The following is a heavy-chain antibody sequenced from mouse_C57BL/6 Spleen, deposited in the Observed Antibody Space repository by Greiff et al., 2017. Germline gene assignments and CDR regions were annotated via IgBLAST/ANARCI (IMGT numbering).Heavy chain of an antibody. J-gene: IGHJ4*01. CDR1: GYAFTNYL. D-gene: IGHD2-2*01. CDR2: INPGSGGT. CDR3: ARSEMVTTYAMDY. V-gene: IGHV1-54*01. Sequence: QVHVKQSGAELVRPGTSVKVSCKASGYAFTNYLIEWVKQRPGQGLEWIGVINPGSGGTNYNEKFKGKATLTADKSSSTAYMQLSSLTSEDSAVYFCARSEMVTTYAMDYWGQGTSVTVSS.